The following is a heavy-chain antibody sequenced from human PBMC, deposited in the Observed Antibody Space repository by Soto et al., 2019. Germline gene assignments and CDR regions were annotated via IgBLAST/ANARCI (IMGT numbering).Heavy chain of an antibody. CDR3: ARHAPQSYYYGMDV. Sequence: QSLTISCKGSGYSFTSYWISWVRQMPGKGLEWMGRIDPSDSYTNYSPSFQGHVTISADKSISTAYLQWSSLKASDTAMYYGARHAPQSYYYGMDVWSQRTSVSVSS. J-gene: IGHJ6*02. D-gene: IGHD2-2*01. CDR2: IDPSDSYT. CDR1: GYSFTSYW. V-gene: IGHV5-10-1*01.